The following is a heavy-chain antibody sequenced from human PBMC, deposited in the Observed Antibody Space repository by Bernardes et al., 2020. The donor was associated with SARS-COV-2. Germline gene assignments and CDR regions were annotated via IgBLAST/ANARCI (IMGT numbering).Heavy chain of an antibody. D-gene: IGHD1-26*01. J-gene: IGHJ5*02. CDR3: ARSYSGSYYGWFDP. Sequence: GGSLRLSCAASGFTFSSYAMHWVRQAPGKGLEWVAVISYDGSNKYYADSVKGRFTISRDNSKNTLYPQMNSLRAEDTAVYYCARSYSGSYYGWFDPWGQGTLVTVSS. CDR1: GFTFSSYA. V-gene: IGHV3-30-3*01. CDR2: ISYDGSNK.